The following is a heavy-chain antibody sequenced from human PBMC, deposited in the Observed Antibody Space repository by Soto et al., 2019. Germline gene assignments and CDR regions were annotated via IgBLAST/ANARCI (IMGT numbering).Heavy chain of an antibody. D-gene: IGHD6-6*01. CDR2: INPNSGGT. V-gene: IGHV1-2*04. CDR1: GYTFTGYY. J-gene: IGHJ5*02. Sequence: GASGKVSCKASGYTFTGYYIHWVRQAPGQGLEWMGWINPNSGGTNYAQKFQGWVTMTRDTSISTAYMELSRLRSDDTAVYYCASSSSRIFQSGPWGQGTLVTVSS. CDR3: ASSSSRIFQSGP.